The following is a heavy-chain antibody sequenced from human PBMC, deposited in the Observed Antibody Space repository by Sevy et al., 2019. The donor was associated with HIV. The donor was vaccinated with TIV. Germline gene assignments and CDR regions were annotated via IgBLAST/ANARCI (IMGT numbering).Heavy chain of an antibody. Sequence: GGSLRLSCEVSGFTFNKYAMHWVRQAPGKGLEWLSFISGSGDFKYYADSVQGRFTVSRDNSKSTLFLHISSLTVEDSAVYYCAQGWNNWSDGLDSWGQGTRVTVSS. J-gene: IGHJ4*02. CDR2: ISGSGDFK. CDR1: GFTFNKYA. CDR3: AQGWNNWSDGLDS. V-gene: IGHV3-23*01. D-gene: IGHD3-3*01.